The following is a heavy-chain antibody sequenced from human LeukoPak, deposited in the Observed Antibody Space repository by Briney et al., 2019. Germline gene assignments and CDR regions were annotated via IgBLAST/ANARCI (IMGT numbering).Heavy chain of an antibody. CDR1: GFTFSSYA. CDR2: ISYDGSNK. Sequence: PGGSLRLSCAASGFTFSSYAMHWVRQAPGKGLEWEAVISYDGSNKYYADSVKGRFTISRDNSKNTLYLQMNSLRAEDTAVYYCARGVQQWGQGTLVTVSS. D-gene: IGHD2-8*01. V-gene: IGHV3-30-3*01. CDR3: ARGVQQ. J-gene: IGHJ1*01.